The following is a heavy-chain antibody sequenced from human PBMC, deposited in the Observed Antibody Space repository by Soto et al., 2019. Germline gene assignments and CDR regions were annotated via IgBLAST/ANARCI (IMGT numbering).Heavy chain of an antibody. CDR1: GGSISSYY. Sequence: SETLSLTCTVSGGSISSYYWSWIRQPPGKGLEWIGYIYYSGSTNYNPSLKSRVTISVDTSKNQFSLKLSSVTAADTAVYYCGRDNSIDYYYGMDVGGKGTTVTVP. D-gene: IGHD6-6*01. CDR2: IYYSGST. CDR3: GRDNSIDYYYGMDV. J-gene: IGHJ6*04. V-gene: IGHV4-59*01.